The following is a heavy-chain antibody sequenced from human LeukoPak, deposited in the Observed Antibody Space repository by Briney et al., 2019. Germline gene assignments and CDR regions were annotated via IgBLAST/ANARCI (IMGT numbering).Heavy chain of an antibody. Sequence: RSLRPSCAASGFTFSSYAMHWVRQAPGKGLEWVAVISYDGSNKYYADSVKGRFTISRDNSKNTLYLQMISLRAEDTAVYYCARPGTGTDGYYYYGMDVWGQGTTVSVSS. D-gene: IGHD1/OR15-1a*01. CDR2: ISYDGSNK. J-gene: IGHJ6*02. CDR1: GFTFSSYA. CDR3: ARPGTGTDGYYYYGMDV. V-gene: IGHV3-30-3*01.